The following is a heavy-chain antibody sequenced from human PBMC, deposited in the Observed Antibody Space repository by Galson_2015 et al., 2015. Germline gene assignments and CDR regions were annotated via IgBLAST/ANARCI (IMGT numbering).Heavy chain of an antibody. V-gene: IGHV3-72*01. CDR2: IRNKPNSYTT. J-gene: IGHJ4*02. Sequence: SLRLSCAASGFTFSDHYMDWVRQAPGKGLEWVGRIRNKPNSYTTDYAASVKDRFTISRDDSKNSLYLQMNSLKTEDTALYFCARVLGMVGTWGFDYWGQGTLVTVSS. CDR3: ARVLGMVGTWGFDY. CDR1: GFTFSDHY. D-gene: IGHD6-19*01.